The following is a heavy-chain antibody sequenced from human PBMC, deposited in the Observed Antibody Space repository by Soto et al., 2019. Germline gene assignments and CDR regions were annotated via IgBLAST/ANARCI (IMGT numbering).Heavy chain of an antibody. Sequence: GGSLRLSCAASASIFRGWGMHWVRQAPGKGLDWVAVVSYDGSNKYYADSVKGRFTSSRDNSKKTLYLQMNSLRAEDTAVYYCAKDRESYHYYGMDVWGQGTTVTVSS. J-gene: IGHJ6*02. CDR2: VSYDGSNK. CDR1: ASIFRGWG. V-gene: IGHV3-30*12. CDR3: AKDRESYHYYGMDV. D-gene: IGHD1-26*01.